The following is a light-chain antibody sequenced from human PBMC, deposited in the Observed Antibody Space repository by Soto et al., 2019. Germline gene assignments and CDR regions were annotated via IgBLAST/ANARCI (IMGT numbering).Light chain of an antibody. CDR3: QQGSDWPPTYT. V-gene: IGKV3-11*01. CDR2: GIS. J-gene: IGKJ2*01. Sequence: EMVLTQSPATLSLSPGERVTLSYRASQSVSNSLVWYQQKAGQAPRLLLYGISYRATGVPARFSGSGSGTDFTLSISSLEPEDFAIYYCQQGSDWPPTYTFGQGTKLEIK. CDR1: QSVSNS.